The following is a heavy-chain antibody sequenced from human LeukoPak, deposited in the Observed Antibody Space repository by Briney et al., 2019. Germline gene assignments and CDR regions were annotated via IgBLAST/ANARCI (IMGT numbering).Heavy chain of an antibody. J-gene: IGHJ3*02. CDR3: ARGMGAGAFDI. D-gene: IGHD1-26*01. Sequence: PSETLSLTCTVSGGSISSYYWSWIRQPPGKGLEWIGYIYYSGSTNYNPSLKSRVTISVDTSKNQFSLKLSSVTAADTAVYFCARGMGAGAFDIWGQGTMVTVSS. V-gene: IGHV4-59*08. CDR2: IYYSGST. CDR1: GGSISSYY.